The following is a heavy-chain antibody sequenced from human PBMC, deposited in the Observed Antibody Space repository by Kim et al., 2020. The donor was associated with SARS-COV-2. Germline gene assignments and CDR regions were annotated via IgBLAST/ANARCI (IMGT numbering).Heavy chain of an antibody. V-gene: IGHV1-46*01. CDR2: INPSGGST. J-gene: IGHJ6*02. CDR3: AKPYYDILTGSYGMDV. CDR1: GYTFTSYY. D-gene: IGHD3-9*01. Sequence: ASVKVSCKASGYTFTSYYMHWVRQAPGQGLEWMGIINPSGGSTSYAQKFQGRVTMTRDTSTSTVYMELSSLRSEDTAVYYCAKPYYDILTGSYGMDVWGQGTTVTVSS.